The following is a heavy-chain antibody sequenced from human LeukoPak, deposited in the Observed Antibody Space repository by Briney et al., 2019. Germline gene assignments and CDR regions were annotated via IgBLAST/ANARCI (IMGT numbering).Heavy chain of an antibody. CDR2: ISSSSSYI. Sequence: PGGSLRLSCAASGFTFSSNSMNWVRQAPGKGLEWVSSISSSSSYIYYADSVKGRFTISRVNAKNSLYLQMNSLRAEATAVYYCARAGPVVVYMDVWGKGTTVTVSS. CDR3: ARAGPVVVYMDV. V-gene: IGHV3-21*01. J-gene: IGHJ6*03. D-gene: IGHD2-15*01. CDR1: GFTFSSNS.